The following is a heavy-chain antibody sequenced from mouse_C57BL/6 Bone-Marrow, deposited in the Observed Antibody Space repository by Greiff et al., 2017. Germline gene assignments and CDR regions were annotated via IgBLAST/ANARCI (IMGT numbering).Heavy chain of an antibody. CDR2: INPNNGGT. D-gene: IGHD2-4*01. J-gene: IGHJ4*01. CDR3: ARRDYDRGYDAMDY. CDR1: GYTFTDYN. Sequence: EVQLQQSGPELVKPGASVKIPCKASGYTFTDYNMDWVKQSHGKSLEWIGDINPNNGGTIYNQKFKGKATLTVDKSSSTAYMELRSLTSEDTAVYYCARRDYDRGYDAMDYWGQGTSVTVAS. V-gene: IGHV1-18*01.